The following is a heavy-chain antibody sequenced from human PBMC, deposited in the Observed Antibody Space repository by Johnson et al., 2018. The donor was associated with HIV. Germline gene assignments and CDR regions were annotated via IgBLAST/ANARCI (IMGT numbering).Heavy chain of an antibody. D-gene: IGHD1-26*01. CDR2: IKQDGSEK. CDR3: ARAGSSSAFDI. Sequence: VQLVESGGGLVQPGGSLRLSCAASGFTFSSYWMSWVRQAPGKGLEWVANIKQDGSEKYYVDPVKGRFTISRDNAKNSLYLQMNSLRAEDTAVYYCARAGSSSAFDIWGQGTMVTVSS. V-gene: IGHV3-7*01. CDR1: GFTFSSYW. J-gene: IGHJ3*02.